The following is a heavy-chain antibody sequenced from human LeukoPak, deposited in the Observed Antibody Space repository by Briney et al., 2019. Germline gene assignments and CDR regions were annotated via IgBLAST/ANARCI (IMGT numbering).Heavy chain of an antibody. CDR2: ISGCGGST. Sequence: PGGSLRLSCAASGFTFSSYAMSWVRQAPGKGLEWVSAISGCGGSTYYADSVKGRFTISRDNSKNTLYLQMNSLRAEDTAVYYCAKDVFFHCSGGSCHPFDYWGQGTLVTVSS. V-gene: IGHV3-23*01. CDR1: GFTFSSYA. CDR3: AKDVFFHCSGGSCHPFDY. J-gene: IGHJ4*02. D-gene: IGHD2-15*01.